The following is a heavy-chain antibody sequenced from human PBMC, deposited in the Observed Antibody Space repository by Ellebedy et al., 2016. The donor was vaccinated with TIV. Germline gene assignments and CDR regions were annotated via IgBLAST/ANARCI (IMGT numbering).Heavy chain of an antibody. D-gene: IGHD6-13*01. Sequence: SCKASRYTFSSYALHWVRQAPGKGLEWVAVISYDGSNKYYEDSVKGRFTISRDNSKNTLYLQMNSLRAEDTAVYYCARPLFYSSSWYIPLGYWGQGTLVTVSS. CDR3: ARPLFYSSSWYIPLGY. V-gene: IGHV3-30-3*01. CDR1: RYTFSSYA. J-gene: IGHJ4*02. CDR2: ISYDGSNK.